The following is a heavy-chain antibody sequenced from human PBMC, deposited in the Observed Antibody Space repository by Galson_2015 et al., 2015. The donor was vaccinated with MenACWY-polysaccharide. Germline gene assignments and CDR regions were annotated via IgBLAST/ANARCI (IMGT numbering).Heavy chain of an antibody. Sequence: LRLSCAASGIRFSGSGLHWVRQAPGKGLEWVAVIQYDGSKMVYADSVKGRFTVSRDNSKNTLFLEMNSLGAEDTAVYYCAREGSRIVFHAFDTWGQGTMVTVSS. V-gene: IGHV3-33*05. CDR3: AREGSRIVFHAFDT. J-gene: IGHJ3*02. D-gene: IGHD6-13*01. CDR2: IQYDGSKM. CDR1: GIRFSGSG.